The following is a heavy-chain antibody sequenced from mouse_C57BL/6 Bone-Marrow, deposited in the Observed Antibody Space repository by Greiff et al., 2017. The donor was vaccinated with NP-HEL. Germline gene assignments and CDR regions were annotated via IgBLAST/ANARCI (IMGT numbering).Heavy chain of an antibody. V-gene: IGHV1-4*01. CDR3: ARGGYGNYVPEFAY. Sequence: QVQLQQSGAELARPGASVKMSCKASGYTFTSYTMHWVKQRPGQGLEWIGYINPSSGYTKYNQKFKDKATLTDDKSSSTADMQLSSLTSEDSAVYYCARGGYGNYVPEFAYWGQGTLVTVSA. D-gene: IGHD2-10*02. CDR2: INPSSGYT. CDR1: GYTFTSYT. J-gene: IGHJ3*01.